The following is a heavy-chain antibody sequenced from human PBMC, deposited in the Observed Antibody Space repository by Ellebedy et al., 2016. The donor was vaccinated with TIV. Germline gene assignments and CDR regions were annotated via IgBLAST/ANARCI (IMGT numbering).Heavy chain of an antibody. J-gene: IGHJ5*02. CDR2: MNPKSGNT. Sequence: AASVKVSCKTSGYTFTSYDINWVRQAPGQGLEYLGWMNPKSGNTGYAQKFQGRVSMTRDTSTGTAYMELSSLSSEDTAIYYCARTFFYDRRGRPNWFDPWGQGTLVTVAA. V-gene: IGHV1-8*01. D-gene: IGHD3-22*01. CDR3: ARTFFYDRRGRPNWFDP. CDR1: GYTFTSYD.